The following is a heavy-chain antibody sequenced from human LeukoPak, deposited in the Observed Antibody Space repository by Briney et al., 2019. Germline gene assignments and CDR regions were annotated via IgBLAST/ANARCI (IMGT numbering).Heavy chain of an antibody. CDR3: ARAPSWAAAGTGNWFDS. CDR2: INSDGSST. D-gene: IGHD6-13*01. Sequence: GGSLRLSCAASGFTFSSYWMHWVRQAPGKGLVWVSRINSDGSSTSYADSVKGRFTISRDNAKNTLYLQMNSLRAEDTAVYYCARAPSWAAAGTGNWFDSWGQGTLVTVSS. V-gene: IGHV3-74*01. CDR1: GFTFSSYW. J-gene: IGHJ5*01.